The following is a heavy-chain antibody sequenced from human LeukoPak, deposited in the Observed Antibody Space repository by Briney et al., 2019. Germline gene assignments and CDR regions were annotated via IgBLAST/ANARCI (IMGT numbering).Heavy chain of an antibody. CDR2: IYPGDSDT. Sequence: GEPLKISCKGSGYSFTTYWIGWVRQMPGKGLEWMGIIYPGDSDTRYSPSFQGQVTISVDKSISTAYLQWNSLKASDTAMYYCARVPDYGDLFDYWGQGILVTVSS. D-gene: IGHD4-17*01. J-gene: IGHJ4*02. CDR3: ARVPDYGDLFDY. V-gene: IGHV5-51*01. CDR1: GYSFTTYW.